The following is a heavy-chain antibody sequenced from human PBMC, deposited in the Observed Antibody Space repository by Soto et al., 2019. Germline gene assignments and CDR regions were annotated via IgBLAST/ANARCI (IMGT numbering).Heavy chain of an antibody. V-gene: IGHV1-69*13. J-gene: IGHJ4*02. D-gene: IGHD6-19*01. CDR2: IIPIFGTA. CDR3: ARDPPHIAVAGTGGFDY. CDR1: GGTFISYA. Sequence: SVNVSCKAAGGTFISYAISLVRQAPGQGLEWMGGIIPIFGTANYAQKFQGRVTITADESTSTAYMELSSLRSEDTAVYYCARDPPHIAVAGTGGFDYWGQGTLVTVSS.